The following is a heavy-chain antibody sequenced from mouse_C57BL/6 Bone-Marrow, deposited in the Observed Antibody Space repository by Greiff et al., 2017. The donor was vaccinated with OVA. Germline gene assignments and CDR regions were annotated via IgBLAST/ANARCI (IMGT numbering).Heavy chain of an antibody. J-gene: IGHJ4*01. V-gene: IGHV3-6*01. Sequence: DVQLQESGPGLVKPSQSLSLTCSVTGYSITSGDYWNWIRQFPGNKLEWMGYISYDGSNNYNPYLKNRISITRDTSKNQFFLKLNSVTTEDTATYYCARNAYYSNYDYYAMDYWGQGTPVTVSS. CDR1: GYSITSGDY. CDR3: ARNAYYSNYDYYAMDY. CDR2: ISYDGSN. D-gene: IGHD2-5*01.